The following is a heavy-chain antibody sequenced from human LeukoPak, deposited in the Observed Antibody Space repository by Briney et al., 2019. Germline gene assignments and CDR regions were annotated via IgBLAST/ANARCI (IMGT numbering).Heavy chain of an antibody. J-gene: IGHJ4*02. D-gene: IGHD4-17*01. V-gene: IGHV1-3*01. CDR3: ARSYGDYSHFDF. CDR2: INAGNGNT. Sequence: ASVKVSCKASGYTFTSYAMHWVRQAPGQRLEWMGWINAGNGNTKYSQKFQGRVTVTRDTSASTAYMELSSLRSEGTAVYYCARSYGDYSHFDFWGQGTQVTVSS. CDR1: GYTFTSYA.